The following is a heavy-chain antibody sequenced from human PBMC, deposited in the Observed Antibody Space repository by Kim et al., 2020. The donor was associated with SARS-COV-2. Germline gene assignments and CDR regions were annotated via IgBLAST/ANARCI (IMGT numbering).Heavy chain of an antibody. Sequence: GGSLRLSCAASGFTFSDYWMSWVRQAPGKGLEWVGRIKSKTDARLTDYAAPVNGRLTISRDKSINTLQLQMNSPKTEDKDVSYCNTILGGKAVPNHCCQG. J-gene: IGHJ1*01. D-gene: IGHD3-16*01. CDR3: NTILGGKAVPNH. CDR2: IKSKTDARLT. CDR1: GFTFSDYW. V-gene: IGHV3-15*01.